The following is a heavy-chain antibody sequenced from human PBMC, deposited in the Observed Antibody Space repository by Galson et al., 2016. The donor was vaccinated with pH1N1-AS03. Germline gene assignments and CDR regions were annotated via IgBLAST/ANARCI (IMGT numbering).Heavy chain of an antibody. J-gene: IGHJ4*02. CDR1: GYSISSGYC. CDR2: IYHSGST. D-gene: IGHD6-13*01. CDR3: ARSDRVLTAASTRPEGGDS. Sequence: ETLSLTCAVSGYSISSGYCWGWIRQPPGKGLEWIGSIYHSGSTYCNPSLKSRVTISIDTSKNQFSPKLSSVTAADTAVYYCARSDRVLTAASTRPEGGDSWGQGTLVTVSS. V-gene: IGHV4-38-2*01.